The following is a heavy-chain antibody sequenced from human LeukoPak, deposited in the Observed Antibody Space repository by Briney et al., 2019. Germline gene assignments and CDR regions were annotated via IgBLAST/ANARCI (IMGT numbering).Heavy chain of an antibody. J-gene: IGHJ4*02. V-gene: IGHV4-34*01. Sequence: TSETLSLTCAVSGVSFNDYYWSRVRQTPGKGLEWIGEINHSGYTNDSPSLKSRVTISIDTSRKQFSLNLRSVTAADTGIYYCTRMTTGHDYWGQGTLVTVSS. CDR3: TRMTTGHDY. D-gene: IGHD4-17*01. CDR1: GVSFNDYY. CDR2: INHSGYT.